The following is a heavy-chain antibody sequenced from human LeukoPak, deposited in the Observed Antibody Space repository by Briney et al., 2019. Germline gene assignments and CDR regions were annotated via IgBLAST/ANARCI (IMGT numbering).Heavy chain of an antibody. V-gene: IGHV1-46*01. D-gene: IGHD2-21*02. J-gene: IGHJ3*02. CDR1: GYTFTSCY. CDR3: ARDLISGDWTWDI. Sequence: ASVKLSCKASGYTFTSCYLHWVRQAPGQGLEWMGTINPSGGSTTYAPKFQGRVTMTRVTSTSTVYMELSSLRSEDTAVYYCARDLISGDWTWDIWGLGTMVTVSS. CDR2: INPSGGST.